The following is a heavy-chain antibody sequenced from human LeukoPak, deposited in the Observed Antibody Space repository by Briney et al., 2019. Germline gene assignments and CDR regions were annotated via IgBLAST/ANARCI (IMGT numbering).Heavy chain of an antibody. J-gene: IGHJ4*02. D-gene: IGHD4-17*01. CDR1: SGSISTSNYY. V-gene: IGHV4-39*07. Sequence: SETLSLTCTVSSGSISTSNYYWGWVRQPPGKALEWIGNIFYSGSTYYSPSLKSRVTISLDTSRNQFSLKLSSVTAADTAVYYCARTVTTVGIYYFDYWGQGTLVTVSS. CDR3: ARTVTTVGIYYFDY. CDR2: IFYSGST.